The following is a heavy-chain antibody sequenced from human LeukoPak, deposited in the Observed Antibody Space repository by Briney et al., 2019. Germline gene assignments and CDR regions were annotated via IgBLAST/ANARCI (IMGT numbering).Heavy chain of an antibody. V-gene: IGHV1-69*05. CDR2: IIPIFGTA. Sequence: ASVKVSCKASGGTFISYAISWVRQAPGQGLEWMGGIIPIFGTANYAQKFQGRVTITTDESTSTAYMELSSLRSEDTAVYYCAGAAGERDELDYWGQGTLVTVSP. J-gene: IGHJ4*02. D-gene: IGHD3-16*01. CDR1: GGTFISYA. CDR3: AGAAGERDELDY.